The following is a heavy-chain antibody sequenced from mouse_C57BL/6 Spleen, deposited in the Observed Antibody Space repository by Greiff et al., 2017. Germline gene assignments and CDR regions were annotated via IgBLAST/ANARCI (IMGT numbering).Heavy chain of an antibody. CDR2: IYPRDGST. CDR3: ARGSYFAY. J-gene: IGHJ3*01. Sequence: VKLVESGPELVKPGASVKLSCKASGYTFTSYDINWVKQRPGQGLEWIGWIYPRDGSTKYNEKFKGKATLTVDTSSSTAYMELHSLTSEDSAVYFCARGSYFAYWGQGTLVTVSA. CDR1: GYTFTSYD. D-gene: IGHD1-1*02. V-gene: IGHV1-85*01.